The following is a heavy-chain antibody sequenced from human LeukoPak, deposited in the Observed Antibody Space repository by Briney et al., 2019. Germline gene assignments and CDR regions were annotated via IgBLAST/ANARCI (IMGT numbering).Heavy chain of an antibody. V-gene: IGHV3-15*07. D-gene: IGHD5-12*01. Sequence: GGSLRLSCAASGFTFSNTWMNWVRQAPGKGLEWVGRIKSEIDGGATDYAAPVQGRFTISRDDSQATLYLQMNSLKTEDTAVYYCTTGGSVIVAGTRAFDIWGQGTMVTVSS. CDR3: TTGGSVIVAGTRAFDI. J-gene: IGHJ3*02. CDR1: GFTFSNTW. CDR2: IKSEIDGGAT.